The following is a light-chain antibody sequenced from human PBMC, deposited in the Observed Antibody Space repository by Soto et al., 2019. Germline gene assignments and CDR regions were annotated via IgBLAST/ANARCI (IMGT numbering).Light chain of an antibody. V-gene: IGKV3-15*01. Sequence: EIVMTQSPATLSVSPGERATLSCRASQSVSSNLAWYQQKPGQAPRLLIYGASTRATGIPARFSGSGSGTEFTLTISSLQSEDFAVYYCQQCNNWPRTSGQGTKVEIK. CDR1: QSVSSN. CDR3: QQCNNWPRT. J-gene: IGKJ1*01. CDR2: GAS.